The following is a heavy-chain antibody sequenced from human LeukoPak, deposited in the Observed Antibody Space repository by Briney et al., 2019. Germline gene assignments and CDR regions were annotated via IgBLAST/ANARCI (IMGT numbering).Heavy chain of an antibody. CDR2: ISSSSSYI. CDR1: GFTFSSYS. D-gene: IGHD4-17*01. Sequence: KAGGSLRLSCAASGFTFSSYSMNWVRQAPGKGLEWVSSISSSSSYIYYADSVKGRFTISRDNDKNSLYLQMNSLRAEDTAVYYCARADYGGNDAFDIWGQGTMVTVSS. J-gene: IGHJ3*02. CDR3: ARADYGGNDAFDI. V-gene: IGHV3-21*01.